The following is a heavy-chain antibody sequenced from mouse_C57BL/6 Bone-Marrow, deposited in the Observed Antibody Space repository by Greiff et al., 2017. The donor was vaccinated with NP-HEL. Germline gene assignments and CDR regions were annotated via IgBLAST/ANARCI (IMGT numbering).Heavy chain of an antibody. Sequence: QVQLQQSGAELVKPGASVKLSCKASGYTFTEYTIHWVKQRSGQGLEWIGWFYPGSGSIKYNEKFKDKATLTADKSSSTVYMELSRLTSEDSAVYVCARHALDYDGDSAWFAYWGQGTLVTVSA. CDR3: ARHALDYDGDSAWFAY. J-gene: IGHJ3*01. CDR1: GYTFTEYT. CDR2: FYPGSGSI. V-gene: IGHV1-62-2*01. D-gene: IGHD2-3*01.